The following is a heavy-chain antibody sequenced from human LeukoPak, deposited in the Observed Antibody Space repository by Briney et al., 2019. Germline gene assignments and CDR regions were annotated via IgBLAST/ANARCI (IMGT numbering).Heavy chain of an antibody. CDR3: AKDADSSSWTEYYFDY. CDR2: ISASGGST. J-gene: IGHJ4*02. Sequence: PGGSLRLSCAASGFTFSSSAMSWVRQVPGKGLEWVSGISASGGSTYYADSVRGRFTISRDNSKNTLYLQMNSLRAEDTAVYYCAKDADSSSWTEYYFDYWGQGTLVTVSS. D-gene: IGHD6-13*01. V-gene: IGHV3-23*01. CDR1: GFTFSSSA.